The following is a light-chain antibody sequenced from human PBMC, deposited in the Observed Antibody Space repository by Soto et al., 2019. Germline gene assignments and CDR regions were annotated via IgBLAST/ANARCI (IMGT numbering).Light chain of an antibody. CDR2: KAS. CDR1: QSIRQW. V-gene: IGKV1-5*03. J-gene: IGKJ3*01. Sequence: DIQMTQSPSTLSASLGDRVTITCRASQSIRQWLAWYQHKPGKAPKLLIYKASTLDSGVPSRFSGSGSGTDFTLTISSLQPDDFSTYYCQQYDRYSLSFGPGTKVDIK. CDR3: QQYDRYSLS.